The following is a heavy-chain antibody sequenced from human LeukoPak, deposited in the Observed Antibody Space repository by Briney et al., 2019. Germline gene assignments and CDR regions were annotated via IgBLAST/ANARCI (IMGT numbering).Heavy chain of an antibody. V-gene: IGHV4-4*02. CDR2: IYHSGST. Sequence: SGTLSLTCAVSGGSISSSNWWSWVRQPPGKGLEWIGEIYHSGSTNYNPSLKSRVTISVDTSKNQFSLKLSSVTAADTAVYYCARYPKYYYDSSGYFDYWGQGTLVTVSS. CDR3: ARYPKYYYDSSGYFDY. D-gene: IGHD3-22*01. CDR1: GGSISSSNW. J-gene: IGHJ4*02.